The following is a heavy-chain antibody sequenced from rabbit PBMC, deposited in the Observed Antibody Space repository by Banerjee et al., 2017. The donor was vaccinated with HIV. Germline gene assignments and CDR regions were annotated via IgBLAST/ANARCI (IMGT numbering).Heavy chain of an antibody. D-gene: IGHD7-1*01. V-gene: IGHV1S45*01. CDR1: GLSFSDSHY. Sequence: QEQLVESRGGLVKPGASLTLTCTASGLSFSDSHYMCWVRQAPGKGLEWIASITVGDNAYYASWAKGRFTISKTSSTTVTLQMTSLTAADTATYFCARDYSGYSVFQLWGPGTLVTVS. J-gene: IGHJ4*01. CDR3: ARDYSGYSVFQL. CDR2: ITVGDNA.